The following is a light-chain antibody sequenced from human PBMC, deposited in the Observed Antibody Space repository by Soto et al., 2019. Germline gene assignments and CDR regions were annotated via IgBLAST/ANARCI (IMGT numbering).Light chain of an antibody. CDR1: QDIEDD. Sequence: IQMTQSPSSLSASVGDTVTITCRASQDIEDDLGWYQQKPGKAPKLLIYATSSLQSGVPSRFSGSGSGTDFSLSIRSLQPEDSATYYCLHDYNSPRTFGQATKVDIK. CDR3: LHDYNSPRT. CDR2: ATS. J-gene: IGKJ1*01. V-gene: IGKV1-6*01.